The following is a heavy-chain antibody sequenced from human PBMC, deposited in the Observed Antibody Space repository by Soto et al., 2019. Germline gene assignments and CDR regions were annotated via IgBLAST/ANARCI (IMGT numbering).Heavy chain of an antibody. CDR2: IIPIFGTA. Sequence: SVKVSCKASGGTFSSYAISWVRQAPGQGLEWIGGIIPIFGTANYAQKFQGRVTITADESTSTAYMELSSLRSEDTAVYYCARDREGYYDSSGSKFDYWGQGTLVTVSS. J-gene: IGHJ4*02. CDR1: GGTFSSYA. CDR3: ARDREGYYDSSGSKFDY. V-gene: IGHV1-69*13. D-gene: IGHD3-22*01.